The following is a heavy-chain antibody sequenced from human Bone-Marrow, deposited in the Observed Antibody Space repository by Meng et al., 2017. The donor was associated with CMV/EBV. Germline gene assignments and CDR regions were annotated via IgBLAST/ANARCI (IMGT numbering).Heavy chain of an antibody. D-gene: IGHD3-10*01. CDR1: GGTFSSYT. CDR3: ARVRYYGSGSYYKVPLYYGMDV. V-gene: IGHV1-69*02. Sequence: SVKVSCKASGGTFSSYTISWVRQAPGQGLEWMGRIIPILGIANYAQKFQGRVTITADKSTSTAYMELRSLRSEDTAVYYCARVRYYGSGSYYKVPLYYGMDVWGQGTTVTVSS. J-gene: IGHJ6*01. CDR2: IIPILGIA.